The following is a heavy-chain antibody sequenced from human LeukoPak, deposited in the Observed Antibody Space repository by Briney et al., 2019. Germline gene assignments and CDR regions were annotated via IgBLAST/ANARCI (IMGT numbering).Heavy chain of an antibody. CDR3: ARARDVCGGGCPEVANWFDP. V-gene: IGHV4-31*03. CDR1: GGSIRSSGHY. J-gene: IGHJ5*02. Sequence: SETLSLTCTVSGGSIRSSGHYWTWIRQHPEKGLEWIGYISHSGNTYYNPSLKTRISISLGTSSNHFSLRLSSVPAADTAVYYCARARDVCGGGCPEVANWFDPWGQGTLVTVSS. CDR2: ISHSGNT. D-gene: IGHD2-21*02.